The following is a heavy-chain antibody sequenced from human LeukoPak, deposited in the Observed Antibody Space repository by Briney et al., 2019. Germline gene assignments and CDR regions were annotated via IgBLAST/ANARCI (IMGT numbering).Heavy chain of an antibody. CDR3: ARGLELYSSGWYGFDY. Sequence: GRSLRLSCAASGFTFSSYAMHWVRQAPGKGLEWVAVISYDGSNKYYADSVKGRFTISRDNSKNTLYLQMNSLRAEDTAVYYCARGLELYSSGWYGFDYWGQGTLVTVSS. CDR1: GFTFSSYA. D-gene: IGHD6-19*01. V-gene: IGHV3-30-3*01. J-gene: IGHJ4*02. CDR2: ISYDGSNK.